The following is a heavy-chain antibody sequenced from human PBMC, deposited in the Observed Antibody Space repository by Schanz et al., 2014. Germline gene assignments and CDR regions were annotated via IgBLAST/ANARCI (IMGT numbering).Heavy chain of an antibody. D-gene: IGHD3-9*01. CDR1: GGSISSSNYY. Sequence: QLQLQESGPGLVKPSETLSLTCTVSGGSISSSNYYWGWIRQPPGKGLEWIESIYYSGSTYYNPSCRSRVTTSGDPSKNQFSLRLSSVPAADTAVYYCARQFYDILTGYWFPYYFDYWGQGTLVTVSS. J-gene: IGHJ4*02. V-gene: IGHV4-39*01. CDR2: IYYSGST. CDR3: ARQFYDILTGYWFPYYFDY.